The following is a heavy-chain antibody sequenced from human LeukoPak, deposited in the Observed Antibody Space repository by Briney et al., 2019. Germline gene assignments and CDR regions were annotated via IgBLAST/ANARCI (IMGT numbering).Heavy chain of an antibody. CDR2: ISSGSRYM. CDR3: AREWGRYSGYDLY. Sequence: PGGSLRLSCAASRFTFSDYSMNWVRQAPGKGLEWVSSISSGSRYMYYVDSVKGRFTVSRDNAKNSLYLQMNSLRAEDTAVYYCAREWGRYSGYDLYWGQGTLVTVSS. D-gene: IGHD5-12*01. V-gene: IGHV3-21*01. J-gene: IGHJ4*02. CDR1: RFTFSDYS.